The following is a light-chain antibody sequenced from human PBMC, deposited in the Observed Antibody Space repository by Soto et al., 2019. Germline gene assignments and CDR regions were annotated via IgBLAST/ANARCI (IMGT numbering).Light chain of an antibody. CDR3: QQYNNWPLT. Sequence: EIVLTQSPATLSLSPGERATLSCRASQTVSSSLAWYQQKPGQAPRLLIYEASNRATGIPARFSGSGSGAEFTLTISSRQSEDFAVYYCQQYNNWPLTFGGGTTVEIK. CDR1: QTVSSS. CDR2: EAS. V-gene: IGKV3-11*01. J-gene: IGKJ4*01.